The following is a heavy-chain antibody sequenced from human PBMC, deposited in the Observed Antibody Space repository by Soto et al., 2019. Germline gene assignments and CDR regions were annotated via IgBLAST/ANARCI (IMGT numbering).Heavy chain of an antibody. CDR1: GFTFSSYS. CDR2: ISSSSSTI. V-gene: IGHV3-48*01. J-gene: IGHJ6*02. CDR3: AKAYSSSWSDYYGMDV. D-gene: IGHD6-13*01. Sequence: EVQLVESGGGLVQPGGSLRLSCAASGFTFSSYSMNWVRQAPGKGLEWVSYISSSSSTIYYADSVKGRFTISRDNAKNSLYLQMNSLRAEDTAVYYCAKAYSSSWSDYYGMDVWGQGTTVTVSS.